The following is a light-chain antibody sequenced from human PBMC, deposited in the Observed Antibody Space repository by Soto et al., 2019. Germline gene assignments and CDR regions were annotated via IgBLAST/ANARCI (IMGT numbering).Light chain of an antibody. CDR3: SSYAGSNIYV. CDR2: QVS. J-gene: IGLJ1*01. Sequence: QSFLTQPPSASGSPGQSVTISCTGTSSDVGGYNYVSWYQQHPGKAPKLMIYQVSTRPPGVPDRFSGSKSGSTASLTVSGLQAEDEADYYCSSYAGSNIYVFGTGTKVTVL. V-gene: IGLV2-8*01. CDR1: SSDVGGYNY.